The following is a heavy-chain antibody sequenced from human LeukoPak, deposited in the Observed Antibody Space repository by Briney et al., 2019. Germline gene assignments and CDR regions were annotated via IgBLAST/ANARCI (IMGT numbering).Heavy chain of an antibody. V-gene: IGHV3-48*03. CDR2: ISSFRSTI. CDR1: GLTSFTYA. J-gene: IGHJ4*02. D-gene: IGHD2-2*01. CDR3: ARTQSSIPDFDY. Sequence: TLRFSCAPSGLTSFTYAMTSGREARSPRVKGISHISSFRSTIYYADSVRGRFIISRDSAKNSLYLQMNSLRAEDTAVYYCARTQSSIPDFDYWGQGTLVTVSS.